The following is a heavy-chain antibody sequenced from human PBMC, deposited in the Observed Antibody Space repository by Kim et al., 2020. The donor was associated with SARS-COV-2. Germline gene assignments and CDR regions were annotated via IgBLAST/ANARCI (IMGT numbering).Heavy chain of an antibody. CDR1: GGSISSGGYY. D-gene: IGHD3-10*01. J-gene: IGHJ6*02. Sequence: SETLSLTCTVSGGSISSGGYYWSWIRQHPGKGLEWIGYIYYSGSTYYNPSLKSRVTISVDTSKNQFSLKLSSVTAADTAVYYCARCGGSYYYGMDVWGQGTTVTVSS. V-gene: IGHV4-31*03. CDR3: ARCGGSYYYGMDV. CDR2: IYYSGST.